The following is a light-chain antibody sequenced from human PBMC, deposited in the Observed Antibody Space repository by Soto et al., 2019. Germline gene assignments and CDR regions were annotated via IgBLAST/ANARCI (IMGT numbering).Light chain of an antibody. CDR3: AAWDDSLSGYV. Sequence: QSVLTQPPSASGTPGQRLTISCSGSSSNIGSNYVYWYQQLPGTAPKLLIYRNNQRPSGVPDRFSGSKSGPSASLAISGLRSEDETDYYCAAWDDSLSGYVFGTGSKLTV. J-gene: IGLJ1*01. V-gene: IGLV1-47*01. CDR2: RNN. CDR1: SSNIGSNY.